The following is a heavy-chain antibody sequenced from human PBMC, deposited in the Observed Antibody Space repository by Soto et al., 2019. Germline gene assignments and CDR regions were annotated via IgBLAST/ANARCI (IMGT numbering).Heavy chain of an antibody. CDR1: GFTVGSNY. CDR3: AKRLAAAGPYYFDY. CDR2: LSGSGDTT. V-gene: IGHV3-23*01. Sequence: GGSLRLSCAASGFTVGSNYMSWVRQAPGKGLEWVSTLSGSGDTTYYADSVKGRFTISRDNSKNTLYLQMNSLRAEDTAVYFCAKRLAAAGPYYFDYWGQGTLVTVSS. D-gene: IGHD6-13*01. J-gene: IGHJ4*02.